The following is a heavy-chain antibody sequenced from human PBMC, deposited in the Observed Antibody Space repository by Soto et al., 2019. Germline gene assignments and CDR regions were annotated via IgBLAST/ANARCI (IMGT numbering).Heavy chain of an antibody. D-gene: IGHD1-7*01. V-gene: IGHV1-69*13. CDR3: AGPTPLTGTTSYYYGMDV. CDR1: GGTFSSYA. J-gene: IGHJ6*02. CDR2: IIPIFGTA. Sequence: SVKVSCKASGGTFSSYAISWVRQAPGQGLEWMGGIIPIFGTANYAQKFQGRVTITADESTSTAYMELSSLRSEDTAVYYCAGPTPLTGTTSYYYGMDVWGQGTTVTVSS.